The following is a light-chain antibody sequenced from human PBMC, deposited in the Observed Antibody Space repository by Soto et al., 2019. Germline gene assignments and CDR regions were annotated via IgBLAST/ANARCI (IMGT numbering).Light chain of an antibody. CDR3: QQYGSSLFT. Sequence: EIVLTQSPGTLSLSPGERATLSCRASQSVSSKYLAWYQQKPGQAPRVLIYGTSIRASGVPERFSGGGSGTDFTLTITRLEPEDFAVYYCQQYGSSLFTLGHGTKL. CDR1: QSVSSKY. V-gene: IGKV3-20*01. CDR2: GTS. J-gene: IGKJ2*01.